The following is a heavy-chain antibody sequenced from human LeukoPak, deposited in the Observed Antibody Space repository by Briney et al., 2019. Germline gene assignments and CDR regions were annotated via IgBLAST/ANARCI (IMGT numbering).Heavy chain of an antibody. CDR2: IYRTGRT. V-gene: IGHV4-4*09. CDR1: GGSIGNYY. Sequence: SETLSLTCNVSGGSIGNYYWTWSRQSPGKGLEWIGYIYRTGRTDYNASLKSRVSISVDKSENRFSLKLTSMTTADTAVYYCVRGFSGLFYFFDHWGQGALVTVSS. D-gene: IGHD6-19*01. CDR3: VRGFSGLFYFFDH. J-gene: IGHJ4*02.